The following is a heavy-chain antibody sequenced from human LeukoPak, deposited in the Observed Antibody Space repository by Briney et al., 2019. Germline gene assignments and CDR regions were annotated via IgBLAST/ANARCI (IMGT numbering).Heavy chain of an antibody. Sequence: GGSLRLSCAASGFTFSHAWMSWVRQAPGKGLEWVARIKAGGATDYAAPVKGRFTISRDDSLNTLYLQMDSLKIGGTAVYYCAADVPSPLAQIDYWGQGTPVTVSS. CDR3: AADVPSPLAQIDY. J-gene: IGHJ4*02. V-gene: IGHV3-15*01. CDR2: IKAGGAT. CDR1: GFTFSHAW.